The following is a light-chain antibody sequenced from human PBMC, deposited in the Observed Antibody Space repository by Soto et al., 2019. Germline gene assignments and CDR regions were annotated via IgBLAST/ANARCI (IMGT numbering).Light chain of an antibody. CDR3: QQRSNWPPLT. V-gene: IGKV3-11*01. CDR1: QSVSSY. Sequence: EIVLTQSPATLSLSPGERATLSCRASQSVSSYLASYQQKPGQAPRLLIYDASNRATGIPARFSGSRSGTDFTLTISTLESEDFAVYYCQQRSNWPPLTFGGGTKVEIK. CDR2: DAS. J-gene: IGKJ4*01.